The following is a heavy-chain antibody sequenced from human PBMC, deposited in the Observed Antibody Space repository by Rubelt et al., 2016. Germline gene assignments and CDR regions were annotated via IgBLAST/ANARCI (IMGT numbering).Heavy chain of an antibody. CDR1: GGSFSRNA. D-gene: IGHD3-9*01. Sequence: QVQLVQSGAEVKKPGSSVTVSCKASGGSFSRNAISWVRQAPGQGLEWMGGIIPNFGTATYAQKFQGRVTITADESTSTAYMEVTSLRSEDTAVYYCARDRPYDILTSDEDYYGMDVWGQGTTVTVSS. J-gene: IGHJ6*02. CDR2: IIPNFGTA. V-gene: IGHV1-69*01. CDR3: ARDRPYDILTSDEDYYGMDV.